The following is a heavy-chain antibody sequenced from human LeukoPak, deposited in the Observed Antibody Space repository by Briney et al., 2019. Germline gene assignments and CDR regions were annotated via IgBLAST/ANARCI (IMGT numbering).Heavy chain of an antibody. CDR1: GGSISSYY. D-gene: IGHD3-16*02. J-gene: IGHJ4*02. Sequence: SETLSLTCTVSGGSISSYYWSWIRQPAGKGLEWIGRIYTSGSTNYNPSLKSRVTISVDTSKNQFSLKLSSVTAADTAVYYCARAKTDYDYVWGSYRPDYYFDYWGQGTLVTVSS. CDR2: IYTSGST. V-gene: IGHV4-4*07. CDR3: ARAKTDYDYVWGSYRPDYYFDY.